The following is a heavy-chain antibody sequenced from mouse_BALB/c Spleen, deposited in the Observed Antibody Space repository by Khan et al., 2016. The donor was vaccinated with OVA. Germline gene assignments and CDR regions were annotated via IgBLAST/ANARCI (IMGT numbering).Heavy chain of an antibody. CDR2: ISSGGSDT. CDR3: ARLYAMDY. V-gene: IGHV5-9-3*01. Sequence: EVQLVESGGGLVKPGGSLKLSCAASGFTFSSYAMSWVRQTPEKRLEWVATISSGGSDTYYPDSVKGRFTISRDNANNTLYMQMGSLRSEDTAMYYCARLYAMDYWGQGTSVTVSS. J-gene: IGHJ4*01. CDR1: GFTFSSYA.